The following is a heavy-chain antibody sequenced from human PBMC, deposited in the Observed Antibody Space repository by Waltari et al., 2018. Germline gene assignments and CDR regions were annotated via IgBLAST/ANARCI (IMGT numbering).Heavy chain of an antibody. CDR3: ARQGIWFGDPRDDY. CDR1: GGSIRSSSYY. Sequence: QLQLQESGPGLVKPSATLSLTCTVSGGSIRSSSYYWGWLRRPPGKGLEWIGSIYYSGSTYYNPSLKSRVTISVDTSKNQFSLKLSSVTAADTAVYYCARQGIWFGDPRDDYWGQGTLVTVSS. CDR2: IYYSGST. V-gene: IGHV4-39*01. D-gene: IGHD3-10*01. J-gene: IGHJ4*02.